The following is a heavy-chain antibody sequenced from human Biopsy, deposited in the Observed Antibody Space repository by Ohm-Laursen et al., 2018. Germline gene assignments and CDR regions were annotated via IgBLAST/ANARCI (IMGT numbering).Heavy chain of an antibody. Sequence: SDTLSRTCTVTGGSITYSDCIITNYYWTLMRQSPVNGLDWIDHIYYGGATKYNPSLGSRVTMSVDTSKNQFSLKVASVTAADTAVYFCARTSGDWGTYYYYYGMDVWGQGTMVTVSS. V-gene: IGHV4-59*07. CDR1: GGSITYSDCIITNYY. CDR3: ARTSGDWGTYYYYYGMDV. D-gene: IGHD3-16*01. J-gene: IGHJ6*02. CDR2: IYYGGAT.